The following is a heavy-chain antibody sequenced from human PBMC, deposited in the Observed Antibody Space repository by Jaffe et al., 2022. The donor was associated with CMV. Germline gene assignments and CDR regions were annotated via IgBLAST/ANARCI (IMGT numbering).Heavy chain of an antibody. V-gene: IGHV4-39*01. CDR2: IYYSGST. J-gene: IGHJ4*02. CDR3: ARLISGNYFDY. D-gene: IGHD1-26*01. CDR1: GGSISSSSYY. Sequence: QLQLQESGPGLVKPSETLSLTCTVSGGSISSSSYYWGWIRQPPGMGLEWIATIYYSGSTYDNPSLRSRVTMSVDTSKNQFSLKLSSVTAADTAVYYCARLISGNYFDYWGQGTLVTVSS.